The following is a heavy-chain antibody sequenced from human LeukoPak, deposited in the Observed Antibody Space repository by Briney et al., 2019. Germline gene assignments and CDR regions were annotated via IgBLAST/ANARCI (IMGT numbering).Heavy chain of an antibody. CDR3: ARGLTTYYDRSGDDY. D-gene: IGHD3-22*01. CDR2: IYYSGST. CDR1: GGSISSNY. V-gene: IGHV4-59*01. J-gene: IGHJ4*02. Sequence: PSETLSLTCTVSGGSISSNYWSWVRQPPARGLEWIGYIYYSGSTNYNPSLKSRVTISVDTSKNQFSLKLSSVTAADTAVYYCARGLTTYYDRSGDDYWGQGTLVTVSS.